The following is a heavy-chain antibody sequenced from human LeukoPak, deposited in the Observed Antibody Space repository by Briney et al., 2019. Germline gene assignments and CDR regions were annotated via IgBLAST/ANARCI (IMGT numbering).Heavy chain of an antibody. D-gene: IGHD3-10*01. CDR1: GFIFSDYW. Sequence: GGSLRLSCVASGFIFSDYWMAWVRQSPGKGLEWLANINEDGSDKNYVDSLKGRFTISRDNAKNSLYLQMNSLRAEDTAVYYCARGRGFGTFDYWGQGTLVTVSS. V-gene: IGHV3-7*01. J-gene: IGHJ4*02. CDR2: INEDGSDK. CDR3: ARGRGFGTFDY.